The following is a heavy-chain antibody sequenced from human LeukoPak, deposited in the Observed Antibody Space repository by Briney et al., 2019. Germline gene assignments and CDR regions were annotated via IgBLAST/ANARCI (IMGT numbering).Heavy chain of an antibody. Sequence: ASVDVSGKASGYRFTSYGITWVRQAPGQGLEWMGWISAYNGNTNYTQKLQDRVTMTTETPKTTAYMELRRQRSDDTAVYYCARGFTYYYDSSGYPILGYWGQGTLVTVSS. V-gene: IGHV1-18*01. D-gene: IGHD3-22*01. CDR3: ARGFTYYYDSSGYPILGY. CDR2: ISAYNGNT. J-gene: IGHJ4*02. CDR1: GYRFTSYG.